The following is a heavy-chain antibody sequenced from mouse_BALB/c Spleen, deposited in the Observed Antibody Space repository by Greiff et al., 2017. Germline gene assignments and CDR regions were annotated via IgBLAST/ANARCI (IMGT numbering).Heavy chain of an antibody. CDR3: ARLAYDGYYVDY. CDR2: IWAGGST. CDR1: GFSLTSYG. Sequence: VQLVESGPGLVAPSQSLSITCTVSGFSLTSYGVHWVRQPPGKGLEWLGVIWAGGSTNYNSALMSRLSISKDNSKSQVFLKMNSLQTDDTAMYYCARLAYDGYYVDYWGQGTTLTVSS. D-gene: IGHD2-3*01. V-gene: IGHV2-9*02. J-gene: IGHJ2*01.